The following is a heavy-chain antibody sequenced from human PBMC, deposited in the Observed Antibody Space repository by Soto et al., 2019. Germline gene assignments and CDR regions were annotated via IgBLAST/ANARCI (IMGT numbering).Heavy chain of an antibody. V-gene: IGHV2-5*02. Sequence: QITLKESGPTLVKPIQTLTLTCTFSGFSLSTSGVGVGWIRQPPGNALEWLALIYWDDDKRCSPSLKSRLTITKDTSKNQVVLAMTNMDPVDTATYYCARVAVAGTLGYFEYWGQGTLVTVSS. CDR2: IYWDDDK. J-gene: IGHJ4*02. CDR3: ARVAVAGTLGYFEY. CDR1: GFSLSTSGVG. D-gene: IGHD6-19*01.